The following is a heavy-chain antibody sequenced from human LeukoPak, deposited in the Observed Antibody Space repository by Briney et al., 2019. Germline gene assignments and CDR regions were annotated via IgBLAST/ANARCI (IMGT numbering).Heavy chain of an antibody. V-gene: IGHV3-23*01. J-gene: IGHJ4*02. Sequence: GGSLRLSCAASGFTFSSYAMSWVRQVPGKGLEWVSVISGSGDNTYYADSVKGRFTISRDNSKNTLYLQMNSLRAEDTAVYCCAKDQTGMYYFDYWGQGTLVTVSS. CDR3: AKDQTGMYYFDY. CDR2: ISGSGDNT. D-gene: IGHD7-27*01. CDR1: GFTFSSYA.